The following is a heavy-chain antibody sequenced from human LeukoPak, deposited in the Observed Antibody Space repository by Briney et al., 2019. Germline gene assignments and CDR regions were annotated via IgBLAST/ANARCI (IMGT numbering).Heavy chain of an antibody. V-gene: IGHV3-7*05. J-gene: IGHJ3*02. CDR2: IKQDGSEK. D-gene: IGHD5-24*01. CDR3: ARPLRDGYNFDAFDI. CDR1: GFTFSSYW. Sequence: GGSLRLSCAASGFTFSSYWMSWVRQAPGKGLEWVANIKQDGSEKYYADSVKGRFTISRDNAKNSLYLQMNSLRAEDTAVYYCARPLRDGYNFDAFDIWGQGTMVTVSS.